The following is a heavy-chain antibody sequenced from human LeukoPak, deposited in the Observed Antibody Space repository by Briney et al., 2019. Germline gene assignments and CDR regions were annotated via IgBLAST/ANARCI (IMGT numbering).Heavy chain of an antibody. CDR3: ARDERYSSGWGYYFDY. D-gene: IGHD6-19*01. J-gene: IGHJ4*02. Sequence: PGGSLRLSCAASGFTFSSYATGWVRQAPGEGLEWVSAISGSGGSTYYADSVKGRFTISRDNSKNTLYLQMNSLRAEDTAVYYCARDERYSSGWGYYFDYWGQGTLVTVSS. V-gene: IGHV3-23*01. CDR1: GFTFSSYA. CDR2: ISGSGGST.